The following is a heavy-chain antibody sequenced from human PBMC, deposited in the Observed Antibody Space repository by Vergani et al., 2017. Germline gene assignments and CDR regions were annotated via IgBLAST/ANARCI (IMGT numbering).Heavy chain of an antibody. CDR3: AKDLEIAAYYYYGMDV. Sequence: HVQLVESGRAVFPPGSSLTLSSPPSLFTFRTSLLHSFRPPPLTRVGFLAVISYHGMNNYYADSVKGRFTISRDNSKNTLYLQMNSLRAEDTAVYYCAKDLEIAAYYYYGMDVWGQGTTVTGSS. D-gene: IGHD6-13*01. V-gene: IGHV3-30*18. CDR2: ISYHGMNN. J-gene: IGHJ6*02. CDR1: LFTFRTSL.